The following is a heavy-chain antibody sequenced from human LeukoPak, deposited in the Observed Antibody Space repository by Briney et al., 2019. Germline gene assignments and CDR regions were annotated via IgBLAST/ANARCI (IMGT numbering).Heavy chain of an antibody. CDR3: IVFGDSNH. J-gene: IGHJ5*02. CDR2: IHSSGGT. Sequence: GGSLRLSCAASGFTGSNNYMSWVRQAPGKGLEWVSAIHSSGGTYYADSVEGRFTISRDTSKNTLYLQINGLRVEDTAVYYCIVFGDSNHWGQGTLVTVSS. V-gene: IGHV3-53*01. CDR1: GFTGSNNY. D-gene: IGHD4-17*01.